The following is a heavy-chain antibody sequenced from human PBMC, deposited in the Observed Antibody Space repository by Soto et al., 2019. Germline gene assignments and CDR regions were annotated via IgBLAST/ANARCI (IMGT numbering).Heavy chain of an antibody. D-gene: IGHD5-12*01. CDR2: IYYSGST. CDR3: ARAYGGYADY. J-gene: IGHJ4*02. CDR1: GASICSYY. V-gene: IGHV4-59*07. Sequence: SDTLSLTCTVSGASICSYYWSWIRQPPGKGLEWIGYIYYSGSTNYNPSLKSRVTISVDTSKNQFSLKLSSVTAADTAVYYCARAYGGYADYWGQGALVTVS.